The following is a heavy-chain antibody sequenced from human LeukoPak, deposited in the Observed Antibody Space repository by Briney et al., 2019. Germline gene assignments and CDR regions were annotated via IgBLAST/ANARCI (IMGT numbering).Heavy chain of an antibody. V-gene: IGHV4-31*03. J-gene: IGHJ4*02. D-gene: IGHD3-22*01. CDR3: ARGGEYYYDSSGYPPFDY. CDR2: IYYSGST. CDR1: GGSVSSGSYY. Sequence: PSETLSLTCTVSGGSVSSGSYYWSWIRQHPGKGLEWIGYIYYSGSTYYNPSLKSRVTISVDTSKNQFSLKLSSVTAADTAVYYCARGGEYYYDSSGYPPFDYWGQGTLVTVSS.